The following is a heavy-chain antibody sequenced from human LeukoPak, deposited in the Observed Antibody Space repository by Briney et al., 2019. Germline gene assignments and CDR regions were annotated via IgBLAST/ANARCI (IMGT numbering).Heavy chain of an antibody. CDR2: ISGGAGSS. J-gene: IGHJ5*02. Sequence: GGSLRLSCAASGFIFGDYALSWVRQAPGKGLEWVSSISGGAGSSFYADSVKGRFTISRDNSRNTSYLQMNSLRAEDTAVYYCAKDHRAYGDQVGETGFDPWGQGTLVTVSS. D-gene: IGHD4-17*01. CDR1: GFIFGDYA. V-gene: IGHV3-23*01. CDR3: AKDHRAYGDQVGETGFDP.